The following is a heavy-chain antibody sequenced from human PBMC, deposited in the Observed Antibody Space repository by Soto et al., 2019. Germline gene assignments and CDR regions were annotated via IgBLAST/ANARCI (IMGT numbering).Heavy chain of an antibody. Sequence: GESLKISCKGSGYSFSSYWISWVRQMPGKGLEWMGRIDPSDSYTNYSPSFQGHVTISADKSISTAYLQWSSLKASDTAMYYCARVLSSSSGNYYYGIDVWGQGTTVTVSS. V-gene: IGHV5-10-1*01. J-gene: IGHJ6*02. D-gene: IGHD6-6*01. CDR3: ARVLSSSSGNYYYGIDV. CDR1: GYSFSSYW. CDR2: IDPSDSYT.